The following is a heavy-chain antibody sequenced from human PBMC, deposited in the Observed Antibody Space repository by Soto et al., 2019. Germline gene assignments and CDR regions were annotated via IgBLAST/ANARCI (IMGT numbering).Heavy chain of an antibody. CDR1: GGSISSYY. V-gene: IGHV4-59*01. D-gene: IGHD3-16*01. Sequence: SSETLSLTCTVSGGSISSYYWSWIRQPPGKGLEWIGYIYYSGSTNYNPSLKSRVTISVDTSKNQFSLKLSSVTAADTAVYYCAREKNKPDHTEGFVGYYDGMSFSGQGTTVTVSS. CDR3: AREKNKPDHTEGFVGYYDGMSF. J-gene: IGHJ6*02. CDR2: IYYSGST.